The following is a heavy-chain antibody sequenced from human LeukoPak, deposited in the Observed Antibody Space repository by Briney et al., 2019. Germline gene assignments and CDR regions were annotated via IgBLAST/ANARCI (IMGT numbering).Heavy chain of an antibody. V-gene: IGHV3-74*01. CDR3: ASAASHRTAAGGDY. CDR1: GFTFSNYW. J-gene: IGHJ4*02. D-gene: IGHD6-13*01. CDR2: INGDAGSS. Sequence: GGSLRLSCAASGFTFSNYWMHWGRQAPGKGLVWVSHINGDAGSSNYADSVKSRFTISTDNAKNTRYLQMSSLRVEDTAVYYCASAASHRTAAGGDYWGQGTLVTVST.